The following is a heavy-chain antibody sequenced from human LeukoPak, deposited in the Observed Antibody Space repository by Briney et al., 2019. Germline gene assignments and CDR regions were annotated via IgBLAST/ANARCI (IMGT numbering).Heavy chain of an antibody. D-gene: IGHD2-2*01. CDR1: GFTFSSYS. CDR3: ARDQDIVVVPAARIDY. Sequence: GGSLRLSCAASGFTFSSYSMNWVRQAPGKGPEWVSSISSSSSYIYYADSVKGRFTISRDNAKNSLYLQMNSLRAEDTAVYYCARDQDIVVVPAARIDYWGQGTLVTVSS. CDR2: ISSSSSYI. J-gene: IGHJ4*02. V-gene: IGHV3-21*01.